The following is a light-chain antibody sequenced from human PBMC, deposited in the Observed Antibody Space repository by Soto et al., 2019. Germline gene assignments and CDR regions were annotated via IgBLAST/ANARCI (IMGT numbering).Light chain of an antibody. J-gene: IGKJ3*01. CDR1: QSVSSY. V-gene: IGKV3-11*01. CDR2: DAS. Sequence: EIVLTQSPATLSLSPGERATLSCRASQSVSSYLSWYQQKPGQAPSRLIYDASNSATGIPARFIGSGSGTEFTITISSLEPEDFAVYYCQQRNNWPPIFTFGPGTKVDIK. CDR3: QQRNNWPPIFT.